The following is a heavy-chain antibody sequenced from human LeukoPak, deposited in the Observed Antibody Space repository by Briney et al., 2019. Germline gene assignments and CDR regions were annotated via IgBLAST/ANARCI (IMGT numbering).Heavy chain of an antibody. CDR1: GGSFSGHY. Sequence: PSETLSLTCAVYGGSFSGHYWSWIRQPAGKGLEWIGRIYTSGSTNYNPSLKSRVTISGDTSKNQFSLRLSSVTAADTAVYYCARASYSYDINGWVPFDYWGQGTLVTVSS. CDR3: ARASYSYDINGWVPFDY. D-gene: IGHD3-22*01. CDR2: IYTSGST. V-gene: IGHV4-59*10. J-gene: IGHJ4*02.